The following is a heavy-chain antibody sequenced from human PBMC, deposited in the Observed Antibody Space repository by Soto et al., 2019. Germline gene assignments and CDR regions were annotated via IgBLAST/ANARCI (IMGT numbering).Heavy chain of an antibody. CDR3: ARERGAGTYQGFDY. V-gene: IGHV4-4*02. Sequence: QVQLQESGPGLVKPSGTLSLTCAVSGGSISTNNRWHWIRQPPGKDLEWIGEIHHTGSINYTPSLKSRVTMSIDESKNQFSLRLTSVTAADTAVYYCARERGAGTYQGFDYWGQGTLVTVSS. D-gene: IGHD1-26*01. J-gene: IGHJ4*02. CDR1: GGSISTNNR. CDR2: IHHTGSI.